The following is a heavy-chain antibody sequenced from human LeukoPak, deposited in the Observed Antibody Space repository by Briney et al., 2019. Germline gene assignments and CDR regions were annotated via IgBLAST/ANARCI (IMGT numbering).Heavy chain of an antibody. V-gene: IGHV1-69*13. Sequence: SVKVSCKASGGTFSSYAISWVRQAPGQGLEWMGGIIPIFGAANYAQKFQGRVTITADESTSTAYMELSSLRSEDTAVYYCARSPSYYYGMDVWGQGTTVTVSS. J-gene: IGHJ6*02. CDR1: GGTFSSYA. CDR2: IIPIFGAA. CDR3: ARSPSYYYGMDV.